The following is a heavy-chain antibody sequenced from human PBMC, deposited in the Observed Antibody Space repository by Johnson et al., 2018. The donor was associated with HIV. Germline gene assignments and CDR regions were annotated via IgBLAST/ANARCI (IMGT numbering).Heavy chain of an antibody. Sequence: EVQLVESGGGLVQTGRSLRLSCIGFGFTSGDYSMNWVRQAPGRGLEWVGFIRSKAYGGTPEYAASVKGRFTISRDNSKNTLYLQMNSLRAEDTAVYYCARIRSGLNPGDAFDIWGQWTMVTVSS. CDR3: ARIRSGLNPGDAFDI. D-gene: IGHD3-3*01. V-gene: IGHV3-49*04. J-gene: IGHJ3*02. CDR2: IRSKAYGGTP. CDR1: GFTSGDYS.